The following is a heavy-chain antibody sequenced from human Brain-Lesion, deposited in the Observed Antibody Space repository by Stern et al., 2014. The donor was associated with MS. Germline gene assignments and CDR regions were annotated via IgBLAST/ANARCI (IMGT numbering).Heavy chain of an antibody. Sequence: VQLVESGPGLVKPSQTLSLTCPVSGGPINSGDYHWTWIRQPPGKGLEWIGFITYSGTTYYKPSRQRRLTISVDTSKNQFSLKLRSVTAGDTAVYYCARSTVSAEYYFDYWGQGTLVTVSS. CDR2: ITYSGTT. V-gene: IGHV4-30-4*01. CDR1: GGPINSGDYH. J-gene: IGHJ4*02. D-gene: IGHD4-11*01. CDR3: ARSTVSAEYYFDY.